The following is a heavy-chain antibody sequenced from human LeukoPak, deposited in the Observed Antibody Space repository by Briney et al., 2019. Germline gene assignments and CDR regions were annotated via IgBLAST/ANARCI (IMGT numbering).Heavy chain of an antibody. CDR2: TSSSSSYI. V-gene: IGHV3-21*01. CDR1: GFTFSSYS. Sequence: PGGSLRLSCAASGFTFSSYSMNWVRQAPGKGLEWVSSTSSSSSYIYYADSVKGRFTISRDNAKNSLYLQMNSLRAEDTAVYYCARDQTMIVVENAFDIWGQGTMVTVSS. J-gene: IGHJ3*02. D-gene: IGHD3-22*01. CDR3: ARDQTMIVVENAFDI.